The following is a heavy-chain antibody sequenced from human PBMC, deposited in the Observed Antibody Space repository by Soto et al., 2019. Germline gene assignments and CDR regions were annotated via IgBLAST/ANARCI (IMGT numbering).Heavy chain of an antibody. D-gene: IGHD3-10*01. CDR1: GGSFSGDY. V-gene: IGHV4-34*01. J-gene: IGHJ4*02. Sequence: QVQLQQWGAGLLKPSETLSLTCAVYGGSFSGDYWSWIRQPPGQGLEWVGEINHNGSTNYNPSLTARAPISVDTSNNHFSLTLRSVAAADPAAQCCALCVAMVRGVIPQFDYWGQGTLVTVSS. CDR2: INHNGST. CDR3: ALCVAMVRGVIPQFDY.